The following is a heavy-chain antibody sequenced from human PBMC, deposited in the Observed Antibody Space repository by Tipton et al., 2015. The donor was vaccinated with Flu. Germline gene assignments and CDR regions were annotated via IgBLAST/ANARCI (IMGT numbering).Heavy chain of an antibody. CDR1: GGSISSFY. Sequence: TLSLTCTVSGGSISSFYWSWIRQPAGKGLEWIGRMYSSGTTKYNPSLKSRVTMSVDTTKNQFSLKLSSVTAADTAVHYCASKVANWGVWEPLDYWGQGTLVTVSS. CDR2: MYSSGTT. D-gene: IGHD7-27*01. J-gene: IGHJ4*02. CDR3: ASKVANWGVWEPLDY. V-gene: IGHV4-4*07.